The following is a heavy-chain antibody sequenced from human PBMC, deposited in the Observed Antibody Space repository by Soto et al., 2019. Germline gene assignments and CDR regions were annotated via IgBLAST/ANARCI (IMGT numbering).Heavy chain of an antibody. J-gene: IGHJ4*02. Sequence: QVQLVQSGAEVKKPGSSVQVSCKASGGTFSSYAISWVRQAPGQGLEWMGGIIPIFGTANYAQKFQGRVNITADEATSAANMERSSLRSEDTAVYYCARDPYPYSSGWYGYWGQGTMVTVSS. D-gene: IGHD6-19*01. CDR3: ARDPYPYSSGWYGY. V-gene: IGHV1-69*01. CDR2: IIPIFGTA. CDR1: GGTFSSYA.